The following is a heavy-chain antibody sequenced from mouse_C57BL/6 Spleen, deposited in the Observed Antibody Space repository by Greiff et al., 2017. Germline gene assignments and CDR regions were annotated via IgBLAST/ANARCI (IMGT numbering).Heavy chain of an antibody. CDR3: ARGIYDGYPLYAMDY. D-gene: IGHD2-3*01. CDR2: FHPYNDDT. CDR1: GYTFTTYP. Sequence: VKLQQSGAELVKPGASVKMSCKASGYTFTTYPIEWMKQNHGKSLEWIGNFHPYNDDTKYNEKFKGKATLTVEKSSSTVYLELSRLTSDDSAVYYCARGIYDGYPLYAMDYWGQGTSVTVSS. J-gene: IGHJ4*01. V-gene: IGHV1-47*01.